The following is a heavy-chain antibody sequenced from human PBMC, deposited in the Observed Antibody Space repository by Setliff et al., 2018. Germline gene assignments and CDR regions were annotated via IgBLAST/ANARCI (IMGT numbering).Heavy chain of an antibody. V-gene: IGHV4-4*08. Sequence: PSETLSLTCTVSGGSISSYYWIWIRQPPGKGLEWIGYIYSSGRTNYNPSLKSRVTISVDTSKNQFSLKLSAVTAADTAVYFCAREDGPNYYYYYMDIWGKGTTVTVSS. CDR1: GGSISSYY. CDR2: IYSSGRT. J-gene: IGHJ6*03. CDR3: AREDGPNYYYYYMDI. D-gene: IGHD2-8*01.